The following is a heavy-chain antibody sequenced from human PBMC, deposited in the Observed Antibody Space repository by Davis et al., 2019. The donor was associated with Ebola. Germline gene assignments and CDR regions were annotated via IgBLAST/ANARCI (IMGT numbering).Heavy chain of an antibody. CDR2: LGYEDGET. CDR1: VHTLSASS. CDR3: AIGGAPVY. Sequence: SVPVSRLVSVHTLSASSLHWLRQAPGRGLEWVGGLGYEDGETLYAQKYQGRVTVTEDTSTDTGYMELSGLRFEDTSVYYCAIGGAPVYWGQGTLVSVLS. J-gene: IGHJ4*02. D-gene: IGHD1-26*01. V-gene: IGHV1-24*01.